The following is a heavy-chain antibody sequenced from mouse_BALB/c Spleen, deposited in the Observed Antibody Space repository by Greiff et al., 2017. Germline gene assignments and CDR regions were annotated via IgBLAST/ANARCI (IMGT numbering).Heavy chain of an antibody. CDR1: GYTFTDYV. Sequence: VQLQQSGPELVKPGASVKMSCKVSGYTFTDYVISWVKQRTGQGLEWIGEIYPGSGSTYYNEKFKGKATLTADKSSNTAYMQLSSLTSEDSAVYFCARGRSYYSSRDYAMDYWGQGTSVTVSS. D-gene: IGHD1-1*01. V-gene: IGHV1-77*01. CDR3: ARGRSYYSSRDYAMDY. J-gene: IGHJ4*01. CDR2: IYPGSGST.